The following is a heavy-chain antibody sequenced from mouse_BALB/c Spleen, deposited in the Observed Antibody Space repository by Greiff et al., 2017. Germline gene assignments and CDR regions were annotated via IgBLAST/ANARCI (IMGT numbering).Heavy chain of an antibody. CDR3: AREYYGSYYFDY. V-gene: IGHV5-17*02. CDR2: ISSGSSTI. CDR1: GFTFSSFG. J-gene: IGHJ2*01. Sequence: EVQLVESGGGLVQPGGSRKLSCAASGFTFSSFGMHWVRQAPEKGLEWVAYISSGSSTIYYADTVKGRFTISRDNPKNTLFLQMTSLRSEDTAMYYCAREYYGSYYFDYWGQGTTLTVSS. D-gene: IGHD1-2*01.